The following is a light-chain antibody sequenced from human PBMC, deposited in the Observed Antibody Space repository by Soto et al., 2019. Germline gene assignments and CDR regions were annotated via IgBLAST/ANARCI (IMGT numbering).Light chain of an antibody. Sequence: QSALTQPASVSGSPGQSITISCIGSSSDVGGYNYVSWYQQHPGKAPKLMIYEVSNRPSGISNRFSGSKSGSTASLTISGLHAEDEADYYCSSYTSSSTLVFGGGTKLTVL. CDR1: SSDVGGYNY. CDR3: SSYTSSSTLV. V-gene: IGLV2-14*01. CDR2: EVS. J-gene: IGLJ3*02.